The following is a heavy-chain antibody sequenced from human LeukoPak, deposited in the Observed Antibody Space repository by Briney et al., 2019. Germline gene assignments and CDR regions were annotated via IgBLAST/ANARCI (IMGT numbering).Heavy chain of an antibody. Sequence: GGSLRLSCAASGFTVSSNYMSWVRQAPGKGLEWVSVIYSGGSTYYADSVKGRFTISRDNSKNTPYLQMNSLRAEDTAVYYCARAAYCGGDCYSDYWGQGTLVTVSS. CDR3: ARAAYCGGDCYSDY. J-gene: IGHJ4*02. CDR2: IYSGGST. CDR1: GFTVSSNY. D-gene: IGHD2-21*01. V-gene: IGHV3-53*01.